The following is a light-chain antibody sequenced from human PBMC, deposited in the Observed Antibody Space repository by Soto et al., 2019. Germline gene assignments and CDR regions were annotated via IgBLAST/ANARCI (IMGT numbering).Light chain of an antibody. CDR3: QQHNSSPWT. CDR1: QSVSSSY. CDR2: GAS. Sequence: EIVLTQSPGTLSLSPGERATLSCRASQSVSSSYLAWYQQKPGQAPRLLIYGASSRVSGIPARFSGSGSGTDFTLTISSLQPEDFAVYYCQQHNSSPWTFGQGTKVDIK. J-gene: IGKJ1*01. V-gene: IGKV3-20*01.